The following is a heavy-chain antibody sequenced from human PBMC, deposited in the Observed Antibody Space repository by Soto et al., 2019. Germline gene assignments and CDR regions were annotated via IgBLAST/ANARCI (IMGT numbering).Heavy chain of an antibody. D-gene: IGHD5-12*01. J-gene: IGHJ4*02. CDR1: GGTFSSYT. CDR2: IIPILGIA. CDR3: ARDGYNSIDY. Sequence: QVQLVQSGAEVKKPGSSVKVSCKASGGTFSSYTISWVRQAPGQGLEWMGRIIPILGIANYAQKFQGRVTITADKSTSTAHRELSSLRSEHRAVYYCARDGYNSIDYWGQGTLVTVSS. V-gene: IGHV1-69*08.